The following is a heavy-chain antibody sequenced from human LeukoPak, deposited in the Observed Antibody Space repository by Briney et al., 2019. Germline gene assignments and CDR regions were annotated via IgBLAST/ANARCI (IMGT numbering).Heavy chain of an antibody. CDR2: ISWNSGSI. J-gene: IGHJ5*02. CDR1: GFTFDDYA. CDR3: AAIGLFDP. Sequence: GGSLRLSCAASGFTFDDYAMHWVRQAPGKGLEWVSGISWNSGSIGYADSVKGRFTISRDNAKNSLYLQMNSLRAEDTALYYCAAIGLFDPWGQGTLVTVSS. V-gene: IGHV3-9*01.